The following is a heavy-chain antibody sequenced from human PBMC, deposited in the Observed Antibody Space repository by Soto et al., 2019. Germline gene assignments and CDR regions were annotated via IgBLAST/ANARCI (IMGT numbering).Heavy chain of an antibody. CDR2: ISGSGDAT. Sequence: GGSLGLACAASGFTVSSYAMSWVRQAPGKGLEWVSAISGSGDATYYADSVKGRFTTSRDNSKNTLYLQMNSLRADDTAIYYCAKGVHHTLYYGDYILDYWGQGTLVTVSS. V-gene: IGHV3-23*01. D-gene: IGHD4-17*01. CDR3: AKGVHHTLYYGDYILDY. CDR1: GFTVSSYA. J-gene: IGHJ4*02.